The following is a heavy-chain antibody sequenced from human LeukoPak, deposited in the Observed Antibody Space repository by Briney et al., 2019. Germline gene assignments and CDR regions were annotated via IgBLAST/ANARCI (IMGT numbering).Heavy chain of an antibody. J-gene: IGHJ4*02. V-gene: IGHV4-61*02. CDR1: GGSISSGSYY. Sequence: SETLSLTCTVSGGSISSGSYYWSWIRQPAGKGLEWIGRIYTSGSTNYNPSLKSRVTISVDTSKNQFSLKLSSVTAADTAVYYYASGYGYGRLDYWGQGTLVTVSS. D-gene: IGHD5-18*01. CDR3: ASGYGYGRLDY. CDR2: IYTSGST.